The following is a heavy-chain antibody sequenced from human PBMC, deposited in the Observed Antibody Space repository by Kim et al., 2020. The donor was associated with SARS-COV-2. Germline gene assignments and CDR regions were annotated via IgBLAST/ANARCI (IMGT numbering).Heavy chain of an antibody. V-gene: IGHV3-21*01. Sequence: GGSLRLSCAASGFTFSSYSMNWVRQAPGKGLEWVSSISSSSSYIYYADSVKGRFTISRDNAKNSLYLQMNSLRAEDTAVYYCAREGKIHPAGAFDIWGQGTMVTVSS. CDR3: AREGKIHPAGAFDI. CDR2: ISSSSSYI. CDR1: GFTFSSYS. J-gene: IGHJ3*02.